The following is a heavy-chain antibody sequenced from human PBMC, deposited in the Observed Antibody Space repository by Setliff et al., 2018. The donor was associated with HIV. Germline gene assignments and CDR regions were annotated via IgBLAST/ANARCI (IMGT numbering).Heavy chain of an antibody. CDR2: THYSGSS. Sequence: SETLSLTCTIPGGFISNHYWNWIRQPPGKGLEWIGSTHYSGSSYYSPSLKSRVTISLDTSKNQFSLKLSSMTAADTAVYYCARDVGLCGVDCWPYFYFDLWGRGNLVTVSS. D-gene: IGHD2-21*02. CDR3: ARDVGLCGVDCWPYFYFDL. CDR1: GGFISNHY. V-gene: IGHV4-59*11. J-gene: IGHJ2*01.